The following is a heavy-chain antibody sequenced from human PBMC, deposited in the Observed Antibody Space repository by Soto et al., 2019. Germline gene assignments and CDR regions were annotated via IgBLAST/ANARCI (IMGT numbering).Heavy chain of an antibody. V-gene: IGHV4-59*01. CDR3: ARVREGQMATLGDFDY. D-gene: IGHD5-12*01. J-gene: IGHJ4*02. CDR1: GGSISSYY. Sequence: PSATLSLTCTVSGGSISSYYWSWIRQPPGKGREWIGYIYYSGRTNYNPSLKSRVTISVDTSKNQFSLKLSSVTAADTAVYYCARVREGQMATLGDFDYWGQGTLVTVSS. CDR2: IYYSGRT.